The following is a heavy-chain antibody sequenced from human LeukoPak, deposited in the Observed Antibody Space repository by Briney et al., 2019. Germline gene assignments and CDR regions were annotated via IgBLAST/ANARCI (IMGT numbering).Heavy chain of an antibody. CDR3: ARVGSTVTTPYYYYGMDV. V-gene: IGHV3-21*01. J-gene: IGHJ6*02. CDR1: GFTFSSYS. CDR2: ISSSSSYI. D-gene: IGHD4-17*01. Sequence: GGSLRLSCAASGFTFSSYSMNWIRQAPGKGLEWVSSISSSSSYIYYADSVKGRFTISRDNAKNSLYLQMNSLRAEDTAVYYCARVGSTVTTPYYYYGMDVWGQGTTVTVSS.